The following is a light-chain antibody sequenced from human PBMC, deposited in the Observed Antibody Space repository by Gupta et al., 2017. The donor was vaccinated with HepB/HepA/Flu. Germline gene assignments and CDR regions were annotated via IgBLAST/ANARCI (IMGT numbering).Light chain of an antibody. V-gene: IGKV4-1*01. CDR2: WAS. CDR3: QQDYNTLWT. J-gene: IGKJ1*01. Sequence: DIVMTQSPESLAVSVGERATINCKSSQSVLNRSNNKNYLAWYQQKPGQPPKLLIYWASTRGSGVPVRFSGSGSGTDFTLTISSLQAEDVAVYYCQQDYNTLWTFGQGTKVEIK. CDR1: QSVLNRSNNKNY.